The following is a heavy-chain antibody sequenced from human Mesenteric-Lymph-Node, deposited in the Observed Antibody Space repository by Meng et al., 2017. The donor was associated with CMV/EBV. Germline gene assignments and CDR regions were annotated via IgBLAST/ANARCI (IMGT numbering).Heavy chain of an antibody. V-gene: IGHV3-30*04. J-gene: IGHJ3*02. D-gene: IGHD2-2*01. CDR2: ISYDGSNK. Sequence: GESLKISCAASGFTFSSYAMHWVRQAPGKGLEWVAVISYDGSNKYYADSVKGRFTISRDNSKNTLYLQMNSLRAEDTAVYYCARVYCSSTSCFAFDIWGQGTMVTVSS. CDR1: GFTFSSYA. CDR3: ARVYCSSTSCFAFDI.